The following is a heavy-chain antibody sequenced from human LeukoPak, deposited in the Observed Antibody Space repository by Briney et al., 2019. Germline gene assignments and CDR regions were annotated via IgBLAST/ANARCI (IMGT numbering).Heavy chain of an antibody. V-gene: IGHV3-7*01. CDR2: IKQDGSEK. J-gene: IGHJ4*02. D-gene: IGHD3-22*01. CDR3: ARYTYYYDSSGPRGGFDY. CDR1: GFTFSSYW. Sequence: QPGGSLRLSCAASGFTFSSYWMSWVRQAPGKGRGGVPNIKQDGSEKYYVDSVKGRFTISRDNAKNSLYLQMNSLRAEDTAVYYCARYTYYYDSSGPRGGFDYWGQGTLVTVSS.